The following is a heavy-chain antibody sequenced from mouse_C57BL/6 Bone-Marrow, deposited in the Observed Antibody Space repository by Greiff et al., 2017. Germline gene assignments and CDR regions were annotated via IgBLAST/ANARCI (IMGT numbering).Heavy chain of an antibody. V-gene: IGHV1-61*01. D-gene: IGHD2-3*01. J-gene: IGHJ1*03. CDR2: IYPSDSET. CDR1: GYTFTSYW. CDR3: ARSGDGYWYFDV. Sequence: QVHVKQPGAELVRPGSSVKLSCKASGYTFTSYWMDWVKQGPGQGLEWIGNIYPSDSETHYNQKFKDKATLTVDKSSSTAYMQLSSLTSEDSAVYYGARSGDGYWYFDVWGTGTTVTVSS.